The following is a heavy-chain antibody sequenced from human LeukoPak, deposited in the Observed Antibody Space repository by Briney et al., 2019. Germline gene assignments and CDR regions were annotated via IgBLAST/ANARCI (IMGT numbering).Heavy chain of an antibody. CDR2: INPISGGT. Sequence: ASVNDSCQASGYTFTGYYMHSVRQAPGQGLAWMGWINPISGGTNNAQKFQGRATFTRHTPIRTASMELNKLRADYTAVYYCASGGYSYGYNWFDPWGQGTLVTVSS. D-gene: IGHD5-18*01. J-gene: IGHJ5*02. CDR1: GYTFTGYY. CDR3: ASGGYSYGYNWFDP. V-gene: IGHV1-2*02.